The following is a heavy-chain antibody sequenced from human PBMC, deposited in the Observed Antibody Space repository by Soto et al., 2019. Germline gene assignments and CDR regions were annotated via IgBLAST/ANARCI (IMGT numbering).Heavy chain of an antibody. J-gene: IGHJ6*02. CDR2: ISGSGGST. Sequence: GGSLRLSCPASGFTFSSYAMSWVRQAPGKGLEGVSAISGSGGSTYYADSVKGRFTISRDNSKNTLYLQMNSLRAEDTAVYYCXANSSSWRNYYYYGMDVWGRGTTVTVSS. CDR1: GFTFSSYA. CDR3: XANSSSWRNYYYYGMDV. D-gene: IGHD6-13*01. V-gene: IGHV3-23*01.